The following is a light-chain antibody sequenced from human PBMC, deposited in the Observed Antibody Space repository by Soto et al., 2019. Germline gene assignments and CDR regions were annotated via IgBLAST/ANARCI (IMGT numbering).Light chain of an antibody. J-gene: IGKJ4*01. CDR1: QDIKNY. V-gene: IGKV1-33*01. Sequence: DIQMTQSPSSLSAFVGDSITITCQASQDIKNYLNWYQHKPGKAPKLLIYDAFKSDTGVPASFSGSGSGTDFTFTINNLQPEDIAKYFCQQFDSLPPTFGGGTRV. CDR3: QQFDSLPPT. CDR2: DAF.